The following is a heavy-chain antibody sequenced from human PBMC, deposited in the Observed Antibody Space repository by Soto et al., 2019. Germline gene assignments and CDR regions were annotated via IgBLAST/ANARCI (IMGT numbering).Heavy chain of an antibody. CDR1: GGSISSYY. V-gene: IGHV4-59*01. CDR3: ARVAAAAGAVKLYYFDY. Sequence: SETLSLTCTVSGGSISSYYWSWIRQPPGKGLEWIGYIYYSGSTNYNPSLKSRVTISVDTSKNQFSLKLSSVTAADTAVYYCARVAAAAGAVKLYYFDYWGQGTLVTV. J-gene: IGHJ4*02. CDR2: IYYSGST. D-gene: IGHD6-13*01.